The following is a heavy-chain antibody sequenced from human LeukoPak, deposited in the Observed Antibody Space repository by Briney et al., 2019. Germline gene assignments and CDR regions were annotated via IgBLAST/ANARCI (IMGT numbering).Heavy chain of an antibody. Sequence: PSETLSLTCTVSGDSVRASYWSWIRQPPGMGLEWLGYIYNSGSTSYNPSIKSRVTISVDTSKNQFSLKLSSVTAADTAAYYCARATPGWNPPDYWGQGTLVSVSS. V-gene: IGHV4-59*08. CDR2: IYNSGST. J-gene: IGHJ4*02. CDR1: GDSVRASY. D-gene: IGHD1-1*01. CDR3: ARATPGWNPPDY.